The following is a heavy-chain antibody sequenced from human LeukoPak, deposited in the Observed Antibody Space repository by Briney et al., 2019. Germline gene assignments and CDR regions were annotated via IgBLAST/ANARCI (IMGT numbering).Heavy chain of an antibody. CDR1: GGSFSGYY. CDR3: ARVPWYYYDSSGPFDY. Sequence: SETLSLTCAVYGGSFSGYYWSWIRQPPGKGLEWIGYTYYSGSTNYNPSLKSRVTISVDTSKNQFSLKLSSVTAADTAVYYCARVPWYYYDSSGPFDYWGQGTLVTVSS. D-gene: IGHD3-22*01. CDR2: TYYSGST. V-gene: IGHV4-59*12. J-gene: IGHJ4*02.